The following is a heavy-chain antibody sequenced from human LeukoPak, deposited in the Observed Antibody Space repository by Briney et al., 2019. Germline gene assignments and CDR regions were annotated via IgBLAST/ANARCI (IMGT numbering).Heavy chain of an antibody. CDR1: GFTFDDYA. CDR2: ISWNSGSI. J-gene: IGHJ4*02. CDR3: ARAPGGYDYVWGSYRVFDY. D-gene: IGHD3-16*02. Sequence: GGSLRLSCAASGFTFDDYAMHWVRQAPGKGLEWVSGISWNSGSIGYADSVKGRFTISRDNAKNSLYLQMNSLRAEDTAVYYCARAPGGYDYVWGSYRVFDYWGQGTLVTVSS. V-gene: IGHV3-9*01.